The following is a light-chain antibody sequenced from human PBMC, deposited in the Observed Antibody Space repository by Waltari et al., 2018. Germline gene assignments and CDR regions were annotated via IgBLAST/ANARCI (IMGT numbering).Light chain of an antibody. Sequence: WYQQPPDKAPKLMIYDVSNRPSGVSNRFSGSNSGNTASLTISGLQAEDEADYYGSSYTSSSSVVFGGGTKLTVL. J-gene: IGLJ2*01. CDR3: SSYTSSSSVV. V-gene: IGLV2-14*03. CDR2: DVS.